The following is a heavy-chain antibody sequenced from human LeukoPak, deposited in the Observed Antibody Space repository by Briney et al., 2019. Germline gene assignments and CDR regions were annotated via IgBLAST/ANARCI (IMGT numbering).Heavy chain of an antibody. CDR3: AKVGGRYNYDQIDY. V-gene: IGHV3-23*01. CDR2: IGGSNGIT. CDR1: RFTFNSYA. D-gene: IGHD5-24*01. J-gene: IGHJ4*02. Sequence: GGSLRLSCAASRFTFNSYAMSWVRQAPGKGLEWVSVIGGSNGITFYVGSVKGRFTISRDNSKNTLYLQMNSLRAEDTAVYYCAKVGGRYNYDQIDYWGQGTLVTVSS.